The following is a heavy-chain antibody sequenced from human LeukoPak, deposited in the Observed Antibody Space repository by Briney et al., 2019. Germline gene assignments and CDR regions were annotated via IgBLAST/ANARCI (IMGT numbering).Heavy chain of an antibody. CDR1: GFTFSSCG. CDR2: IGPTGTDR. CDR3: ATETIGRHYDY. Sequence: GGSLRLSCAASGFTFSSCGFNWVRQAPGKGLEWVSSIGPTGTDRYYADSVRGRFTISGDNAKNSMYLQMDSLRDEDTAVYYCATETIGRHYDYWGQGTLLTVSS. V-gene: IGHV3-21*01. D-gene: IGHD1-14*01. J-gene: IGHJ4*02.